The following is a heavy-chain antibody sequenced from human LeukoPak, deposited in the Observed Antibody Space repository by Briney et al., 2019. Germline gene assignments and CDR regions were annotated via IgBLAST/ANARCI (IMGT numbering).Heavy chain of an antibody. CDR2: INPNSGGT. CDR1: GYTFTGYY. D-gene: IGHD3-16*01. J-gene: IGHJ6*02. CDR3: ARDLAWARYYGMDV. Sequence: GASVKVSCKASGYTFTGYYMHWVRQAPGQGLEWMGWINPNSGGTNYAQKFQGRVTMTRDTSISTAYMELSRLRSDDTAVYYCARDLAWARYYGMDVSGQGTTVTVSS. V-gene: IGHV1-2*02.